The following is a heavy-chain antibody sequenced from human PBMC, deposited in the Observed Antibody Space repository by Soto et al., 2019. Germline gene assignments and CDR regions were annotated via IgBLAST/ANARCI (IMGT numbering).Heavy chain of an antibody. CDR3: ARDQGYNSPFDH. D-gene: IGHD3-10*01. CDR1: GFTLTSHY. Sequence: GASVKVSCKASGFTLTSHYMHWVRQAPGQGLEWMGMINPSGGGTSYAQKLQDRVTMTRDTSTSTVYMGLRSLRSEDTAVYYCARDQGYNSPFDHWGQGTLVTVSS. V-gene: IGHV1-46*04. J-gene: IGHJ4*02. CDR2: INPSGGGT.